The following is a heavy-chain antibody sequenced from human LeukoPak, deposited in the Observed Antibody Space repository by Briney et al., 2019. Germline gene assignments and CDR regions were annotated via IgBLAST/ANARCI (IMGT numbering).Heavy chain of an antibody. CDR2: TYYRSKWYN. CDR1: GESVSSNTAA. D-gene: IGHD6-25*01. J-gene: IGHJ4*02. Sequence: SQTLSLTCAISGESVSSNTAAWNWIRQSPSRGLEWLGRTYYRSKWYNDYAVSVKSRITINPDTSNNQFSLQLKSVTTEDTAVYFCARGVGSGWALGYWGQGTLVTVSS. V-gene: IGHV6-1*01. CDR3: ARGVGSGWALGY.